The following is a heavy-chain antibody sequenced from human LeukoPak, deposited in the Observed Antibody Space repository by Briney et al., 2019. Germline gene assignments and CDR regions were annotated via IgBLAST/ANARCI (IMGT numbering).Heavy chain of an antibody. D-gene: IGHD2-15*01. CDR1: GFTFDDYG. Sequence: GGFLRLSCAASGFTFDDYGMSWVRQAPGKGLEWVSAISVSGNTYHADSVKGRFTISRDSSKNTLYLQMNSLRAGDAAVYYCAKAPVTTCSGAYCYPFDYWSQGTLVTVSS. CDR2: ISVSGNT. J-gene: IGHJ4*02. CDR3: AKAPVTTCSGAYCYPFDY. V-gene: IGHV3-23*01.